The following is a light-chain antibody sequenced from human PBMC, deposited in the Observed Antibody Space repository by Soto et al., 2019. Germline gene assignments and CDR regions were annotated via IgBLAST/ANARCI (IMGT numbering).Light chain of an antibody. Sequence: DVQVTQTTSSLSASVGDRVTITCRASQSISSYLNWYQQKPGKAPKLLIYAASSLQSGVPSRFSGSGSGTDFTLTISSLQPEDFATYYCPQSYSTPVTFCQGTRLEI. CDR3: PQSYSTPVT. V-gene: IGKV1-39*01. J-gene: IGKJ5*01. CDR1: QSISSY. CDR2: AAS.